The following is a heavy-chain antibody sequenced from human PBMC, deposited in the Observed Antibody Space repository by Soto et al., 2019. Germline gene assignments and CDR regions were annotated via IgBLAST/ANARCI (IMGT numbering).Heavy chain of an antibody. D-gene: IGHD2-2*01. Sequence: XGWLRRAGAASRLSFSSSCMHWVRQDPGKGLEWVAVISYDGSNKDYADSVKGRFTISRDNSKNTLYLQMNSLRAEDTAVYYCAKVQSTPKGVVPFYGMDVWGQGTTVTVS. J-gene: IGHJ6*02. CDR2: ISYDGSNK. V-gene: IGHV3-30*18. CDR1: RLSFSSSC. CDR3: AKVQSTPKGVVPFYGMDV.